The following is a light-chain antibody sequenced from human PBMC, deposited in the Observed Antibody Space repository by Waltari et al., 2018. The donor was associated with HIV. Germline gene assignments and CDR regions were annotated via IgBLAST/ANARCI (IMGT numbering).Light chain of an antibody. J-gene: IGLJ1*01. Sequence: SFELTQPPSLSVSPGQTANISCSGEKMGENNVSWYQQKSGQSPVVVIFQDKRRPSGISERFSGSNSGNTATLTISGTQPIDEADYYCQAWDRTTGVFGTGTKLTVL. CDR1: KMGENN. CDR2: QDK. CDR3: QAWDRTTGV. V-gene: IGLV3-1*01.